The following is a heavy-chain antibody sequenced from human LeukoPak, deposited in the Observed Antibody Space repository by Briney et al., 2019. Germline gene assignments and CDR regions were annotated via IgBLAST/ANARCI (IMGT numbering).Heavy chain of an antibody. D-gene: IGHD6-19*01. Sequence: SVKVSCKASGGTFSSYEISWVRQAPGQGLEWMGGIIPMFGTAKYAQKFQGRVTITADKSTSTAYMELSSLRSEDTAVYYCARMTVSGRDNWFDPWGQGTLVTVSS. V-gene: IGHV1-69*06. CDR1: GGTFSSYE. J-gene: IGHJ5*02. CDR2: IIPMFGTA. CDR3: ARMTVSGRDNWFDP.